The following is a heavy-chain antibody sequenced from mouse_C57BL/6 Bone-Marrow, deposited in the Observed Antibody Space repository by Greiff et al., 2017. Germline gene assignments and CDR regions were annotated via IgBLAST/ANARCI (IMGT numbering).Heavy chain of an antibody. Sequence: VQRVESGAELARPGASVKLSCKASGYTFTSYGMSWVKQRTGQGLEWIGEIYPRSGNTYYNEKFKGKATLTADKSSSTAYMELRSLTSEDSAVYFCASSRYAMDYWGQGTSVTVSS. V-gene: IGHV1-81*01. CDR3: ASSRYAMDY. CDR1: GYTFTSYG. D-gene: IGHD6-1*01. CDR2: IYPRSGNT. J-gene: IGHJ4*01.